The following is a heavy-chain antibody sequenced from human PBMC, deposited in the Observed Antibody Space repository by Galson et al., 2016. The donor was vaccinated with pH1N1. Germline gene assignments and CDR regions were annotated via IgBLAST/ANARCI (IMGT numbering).Heavy chain of an antibody. CDR2: IDPRVGST. CDR3: ARLSRPGVGSDC. CDR1: GYTFTSYY. V-gene: IGHV1-46*01. D-gene: IGHD1-14*01. J-gene: IGHJ4*02. Sequence: SVKVSCKASGYTFTSYYIHWVRQAPGQGLEWLGVIDPRVGSTSCAQKFQGRVTMTSDTSTNTVSMELSSLKSDDTAVYYCARLSRPGVGSDCWGQGTLVTVSS.